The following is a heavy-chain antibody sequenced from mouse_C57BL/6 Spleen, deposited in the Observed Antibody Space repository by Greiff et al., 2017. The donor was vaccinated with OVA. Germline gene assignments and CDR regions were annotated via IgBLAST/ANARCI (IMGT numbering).Heavy chain of an antibody. CDR2: IDPSDSYT. CDR3: ARGGTWDY. D-gene: IGHD2-14*01. V-gene: IGHV1-69*01. Sequence: QVHVKQPGAELVMPGASVKLSCKASGYTFTSYWMHWVKQRPGQGLEWIGEIDPSDSYTNYNQKFKGKSTLTVDKSSSTAYMQLSSLTSEDSAVYYCARGGTWDYWGQGTTLTVSS. CDR1: GYTFTSYW. J-gene: IGHJ2*01.